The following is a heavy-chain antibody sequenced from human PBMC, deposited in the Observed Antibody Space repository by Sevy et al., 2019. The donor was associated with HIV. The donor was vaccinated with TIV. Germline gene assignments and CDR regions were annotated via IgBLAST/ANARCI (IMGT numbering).Heavy chain of an antibody. V-gene: IGHV3-20*04. D-gene: IGHD6-13*01. CDR2: INWNGGST. Sequence: LSLTCAASGFTFDDYGMSWVRQAPGKGLEWVSGINWNGGSTGYADSVKGRFTISRDNAKNSLYLQMTSLRAEDTALYYCARAGILRAAGPYYYYYMDVWGKGTTVTVSS. CDR1: GFTFDDYG. J-gene: IGHJ6*03. CDR3: ARAGILRAAGPYYYYYMDV.